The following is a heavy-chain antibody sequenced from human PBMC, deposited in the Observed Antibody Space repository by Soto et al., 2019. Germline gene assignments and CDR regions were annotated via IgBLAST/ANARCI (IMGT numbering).Heavy chain of an antibody. J-gene: IGHJ2*01. D-gene: IGHD2-21*01. CDR2: ITGSGGST. V-gene: IGHV3-23*01. Sequence: EKCRKWISTITGSGGSTYYADSVKGRFTISRDNAKNTLYLQMNRLRAEDTAVYYCAKALGFFFFFQAEDGIRDL. CDR3: AKALGFFFFFQAEDGIRDL.